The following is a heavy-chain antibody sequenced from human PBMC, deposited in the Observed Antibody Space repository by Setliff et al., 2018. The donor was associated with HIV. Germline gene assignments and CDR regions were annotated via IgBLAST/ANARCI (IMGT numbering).Heavy chain of an antibody. CDR1: GFTFSDYY. J-gene: IGHJ3*02. CDR3: ARAALRYCTSTSCPRVDAFDI. V-gene: IGHV3-11*01. D-gene: IGHD2-2*01. CDR2: ISTSSATK. Sequence: PGGSLRLSCVASGFTFSDYYMIWIRQAPGQGLEWVSYISTSSATKYYADSVKGRFTISRDNAKNSLYLQMNSVRADDTAVYYCARAALRYCTSTSCPRVDAFDIWGQGTMVT.